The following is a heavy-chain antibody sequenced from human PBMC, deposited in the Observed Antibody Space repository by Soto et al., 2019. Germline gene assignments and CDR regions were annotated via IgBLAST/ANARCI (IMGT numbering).Heavy chain of an antibody. CDR3: ARGGLAARKGRWFDP. CDR1: GGSINSYY. CDR2: IHYSGST. V-gene: IGHV4-59*01. D-gene: IGHD6-6*01. Sequence: QVQLQESGPGLVKPSETLSLTCTVSGGSINSYYWGWIRQPPGKGLEWIGYIHYSGSTNYNPSLKSLVTISVDTPKNQFSLKVNSMTAADTAVYYCARGGLAARKGRWFDPCGQGTLVTVSS. J-gene: IGHJ5*02.